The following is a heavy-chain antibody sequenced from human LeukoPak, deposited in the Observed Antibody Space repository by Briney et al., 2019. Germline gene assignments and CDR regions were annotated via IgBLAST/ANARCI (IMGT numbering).Heavy chain of an antibody. CDR2: VSYTGST. CDR3: ARLMATIFGGTYYYYNGMDV. Sequence: PSETLSLTCTVSGVSISSYYWRWIRQPPGKGPERIGYVSYTGSTDYNPSLKSRLTMSLDMPKNQFSLKLSSVTAADTAVYYCARLMATIFGGTYYYYNGMDVWGQGSTVTVSS. J-gene: IGHJ6*02. V-gene: IGHV4-59*01. D-gene: IGHD3-3*01. CDR1: GVSISSYY.